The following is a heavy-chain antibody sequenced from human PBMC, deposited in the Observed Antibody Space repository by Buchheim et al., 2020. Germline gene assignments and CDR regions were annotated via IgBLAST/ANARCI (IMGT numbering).Heavy chain of an antibody. CDR3: AHKALAAAGSFLNY. J-gene: IGHJ4*02. CDR2: VYWDDDK. CDR1: GFSLSTSGVG. D-gene: IGHD6-13*01. V-gene: IGHV2-5*02. Sequence: QITLKESGPTLVKPTQTLSLTCTFSGFSLSTSGVGVGWIRQPPGKALEWLAVVYWDDDKRYSPSLKSRVTITRDTSKNLLFLTMTNMYPVDTATYYCAHKALAAAGSFLNYWGQGTL.